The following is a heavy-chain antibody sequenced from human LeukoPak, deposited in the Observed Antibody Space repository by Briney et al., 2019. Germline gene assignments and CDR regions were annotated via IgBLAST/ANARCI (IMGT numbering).Heavy chain of an antibody. CDR3: AKGYCVNDKCSNYDY. CDR2: IYSGGST. V-gene: IGHV3-53*01. J-gene: IGHJ4*02. CDR1: GFTVSSNY. Sequence: PGGSLRLSCAASGFTVSSNYMSWVRQAPGKGLEWVSVIYSGGSTYYADSVKGRFTISRDNSKNTMYLQMNSLRAEDTAVYYCAKGYCVNDKCSNYDYWGQGTLVTVSS. D-gene: IGHD2-8*01.